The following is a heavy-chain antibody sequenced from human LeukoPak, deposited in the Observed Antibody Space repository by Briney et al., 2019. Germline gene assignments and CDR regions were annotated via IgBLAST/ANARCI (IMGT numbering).Heavy chain of an antibody. CDR1: GGSFSGYY. CDR2: INHSGST. V-gene: IGHV4-34*01. CDR3: ARGGRKYNWNYEDAFDI. D-gene: IGHD1-7*01. J-gene: IGHJ3*02. Sequence: TPSETLSLTCAVYGGSFSGYYWSWIRQPPGKGLGWIGEINHSGSTNYNPSLKSRVTISVDTSKNQFSLKLSSVTAADTAVYYCARGGRKYNWNYEDAFDIWGQGTMVTVSS.